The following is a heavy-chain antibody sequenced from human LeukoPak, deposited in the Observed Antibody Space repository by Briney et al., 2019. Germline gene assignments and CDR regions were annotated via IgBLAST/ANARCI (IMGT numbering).Heavy chain of an antibody. CDR3: ARGWDCTNGVCYSHFDY. CDR1: GYTFTDYY. J-gene: IGHJ4*02. Sequence: AAVKVSCKASGYTFTDYYLRWVRQAPGQGLEWMGIINPSGGSTSYAQKFQGRVTMTRDTSTSTVYMELSSLRSEDTAVYYCARGWDCTNGVCYSHFDYWGQGTLVTVSS. V-gene: IGHV1-46*01. CDR2: INPSGGST. D-gene: IGHD2-8*01.